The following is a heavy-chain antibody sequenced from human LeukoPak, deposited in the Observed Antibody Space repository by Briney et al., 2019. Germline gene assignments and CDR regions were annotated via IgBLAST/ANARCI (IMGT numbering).Heavy chain of an antibody. V-gene: IGHV4-30-2*03. CDR2: IYYSGST. D-gene: IGHD1-26*01. Sequence: SQTLSLTCTVSGGSISSGGYYWSWIRQHPGKGLEWIGSIYYSGSTYYNPSLKSRVTISVDTSKNQFSLKLSSVTAPDTAVYYCARSLVGAHPNFDYWGQGTLSPSPQ. CDR1: GGSISSGGYY. CDR3: ARSLVGAHPNFDY. J-gene: IGHJ4*02.